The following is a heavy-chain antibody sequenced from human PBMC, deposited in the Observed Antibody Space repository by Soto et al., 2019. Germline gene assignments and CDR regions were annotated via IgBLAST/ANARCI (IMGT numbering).Heavy chain of an antibody. CDR3: AKDPLFWSGWYVLQ. V-gene: IGHV3-23*01. D-gene: IGHD6-19*01. CDR2: ISGSGGST. Sequence: GGSLRLSCAASGFTFSSYAMSWVRQAPGKGLEWVSAISGSGGSTYYADSVKGRFTISRDNSKNTLYLQMNSLRAEDTAVYYCAKDPLFWSGWYVLQWGQGTMVTVS. J-gene: IGHJ4*02. CDR1: GFTFSSYA.